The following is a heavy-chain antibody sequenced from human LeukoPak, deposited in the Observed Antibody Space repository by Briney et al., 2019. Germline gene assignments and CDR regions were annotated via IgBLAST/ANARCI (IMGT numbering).Heavy chain of an antibody. J-gene: IGHJ4*02. D-gene: IGHD6-13*01. CDR2: ISWNSGSI. CDR1: GFTFDDYA. CDR3: AKDITAAGTTSFDY. V-gene: IGHV3-9*01. Sequence: GRSLRLSCAASGFTFDDYAMHWVRQAPGKGLEWVSGISWNSGSIGYADSVKGRFTISRDNAKNSLYLQMNSLRAEDTALYYCAKDITAAGTTSFDYWGQGTLVTVSS.